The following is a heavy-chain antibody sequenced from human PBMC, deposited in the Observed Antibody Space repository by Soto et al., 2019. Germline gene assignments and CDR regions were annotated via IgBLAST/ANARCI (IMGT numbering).Heavy chain of an antibody. CDR3: ARGRAPHYYYYGMDV. D-gene: IGHD1-26*01. J-gene: IGHJ6*02. Sequence: SVKVSCKASGGTFSSYSISWVRQAPGQGLEWMGGIIPIFGTANYAQKFQGRVTITADESTSTAYMELSSLRSGDTAVYYCARGRAPHYYYYGMDVWGQGTTVTVSS. V-gene: IGHV1-69*13. CDR2: IIPIFGTA. CDR1: GGTFSSYS.